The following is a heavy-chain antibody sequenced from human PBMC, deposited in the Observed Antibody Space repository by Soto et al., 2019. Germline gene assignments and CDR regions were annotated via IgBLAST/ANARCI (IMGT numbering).Heavy chain of an antibody. J-gene: IGHJ5*02. Sequence: SVKVSCKASGGTFSSYTISWVRQAPGQGLEWMGRIIPILGIANYAQKYQGRVTITADKSTSTAYMELSSLRSEDTAVYYCARDDGGYSYGAYNWFDPWGQGTLVTVSS. CDR3: ARDDGGYSYGAYNWFDP. V-gene: IGHV1-69*04. CDR1: GGTFSSYT. CDR2: IIPILGIA. D-gene: IGHD5-18*01.